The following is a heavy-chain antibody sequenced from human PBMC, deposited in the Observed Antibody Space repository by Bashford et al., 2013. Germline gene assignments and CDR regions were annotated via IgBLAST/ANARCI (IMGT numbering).Heavy chain of an antibody. J-gene: IGHJ4*02. CDR3: AKSIGYYYDRSGGGGGLDY. V-gene: IGHV3-23*01. Sequence: VRQAPGKGLEWVSTISDSGAYTYYADSVKGRFTISRDNSKNTLYLQMNSLRAEDTAVYYCAKSIGYYYDRSGGGGGLDYWGQGALVTVSS. D-gene: IGHD3-22*01. CDR2: ISDSGAYT.